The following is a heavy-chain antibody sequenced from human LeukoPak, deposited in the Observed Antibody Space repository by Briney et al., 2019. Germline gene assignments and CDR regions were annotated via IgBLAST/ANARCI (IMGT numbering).Heavy chain of an antibody. CDR1: GHTLTELS. J-gene: IGHJ2*01. D-gene: IGHD2-15*01. Sequence: ASVKVSCKVSGHTLTELSMHWVRQAPGKGLEWMGGXXXEDGETIYAQKFQGRVTMTEDTSTDTAYMELSSLRSEDTAVYYCATVRDCSGGSCLYWYFDLWGRGTLVTVPS. CDR3: ATVRDCSGGSCLYWYFDL. CDR2: XXXEDGET. V-gene: IGHV1-24*01.